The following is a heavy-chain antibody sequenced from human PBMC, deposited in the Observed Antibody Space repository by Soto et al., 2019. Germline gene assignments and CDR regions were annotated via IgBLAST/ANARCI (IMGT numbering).Heavy chain of an antibody. CDR3: AKKGGGDYILGY. CDR2: IYWDDSK. V-gene: IGHV2-5*02. Sequence: QITLKESGPTLVKPTQTLTLTCTFSGFSLSTNGVGVGWIRQPPGKALEWLALIYWDDSKEYSPSLKSRLTITKDTSRNWEVLTMTNMDPVDTATYYCAKKGGGDYILGYWGQGTLVTVSS. D-gene: IGHD4-17*01. CDR1: GFSLSTNGVG. J-gene: IGHJ4*02.